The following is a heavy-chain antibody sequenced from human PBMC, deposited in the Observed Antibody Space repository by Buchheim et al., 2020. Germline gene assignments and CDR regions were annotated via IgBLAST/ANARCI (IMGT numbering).Heavy chain of an antibody. J-gene: IGHJ6*02. CDR1: GGTFSSYA. Sequence: QVQLVQSGAEVKKPGSSVKVPCKASGGTFSSYAISWVRQAPGQGLEWMGGIIPIFGTANYAQKFQCRVTITADESTSTAYMELSSLRSEDTAVYYFARAEVVAATDYYYGMDVWGQGTT. CDR2: IIPIFGTA. D-gene: IGHD2-15*01. CDR3: ARAEVVAATDYYYGMDV. V-gene: IGHV1-69*12.